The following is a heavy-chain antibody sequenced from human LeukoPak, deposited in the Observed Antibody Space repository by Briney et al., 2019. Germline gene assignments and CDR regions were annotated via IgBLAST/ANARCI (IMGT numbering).Heavy chain of an antibody. V-gene: IGHV4-4*07. D-gene: IGHD6-6*01. J-gene: IGHJ6*03. Sequence: SETLSLTCTVSGGPISSYYWSWIRQPAGKGLEWIGRIYTSGSTNYNPSLKSRVTMSVDTSKNQFSLKLSSVTAADTAVYYCARDYIAARIDYYYYMDVWGKGTTVTVSS. CDR1: GGPISSYY. CDR3: ARDYIAARIDYYYYMDV. CDR2: IYTSGST.